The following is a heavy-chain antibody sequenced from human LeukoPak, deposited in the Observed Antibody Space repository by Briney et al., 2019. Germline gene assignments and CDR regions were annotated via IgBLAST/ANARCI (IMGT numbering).Heavy chain of an antibody. D-gene: IGHD2-15*01. V-gene: IGHV1-2*06. Sequence: ASVKVSCKASGYTSTGYYMHWVRQAPGQGLEWMGRINPNSGGTNYAQKFQGRVTMTRDTSISTAYMELSRLRSDDTAVYYCARDHYLGYCSGGSCYVSWFDPWGEGTLVTVSS. CDR1: GYTSTGYY. CDR2: INPNSGGT. J-gene: IGHJ5*02. CDR3: ARDHYLGYCSGGSCYVSWFDP.